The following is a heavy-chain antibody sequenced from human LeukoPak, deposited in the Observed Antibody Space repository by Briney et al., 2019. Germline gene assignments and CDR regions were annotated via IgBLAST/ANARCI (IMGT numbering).Heavy chain of an antibody. D-gene: IGHD2-15*01. CDR2: MYYSGST. Sequence: KASETLSLTCTVSGGSISSSYYYWGWIRQPPGKGLEWIGSMYYSGSTYYNPSLKRRVTISIDTSKSQFSLKLSSVTAADTAVYYCARDLCGGGSCYSDHPFDYWGQGTLVTVSS. CDR3: ARDLCGGGSCYSDHPFDY. CDR1: GGSISSSYYY. V-gene: IGHV4-39*07. J-gene: IGHJ4*02.